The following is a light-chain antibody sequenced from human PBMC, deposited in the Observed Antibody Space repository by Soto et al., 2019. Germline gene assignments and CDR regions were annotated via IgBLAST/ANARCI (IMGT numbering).Light chain of an antibody. CDR1: NSDVGRYNS. CDR2: DVN. V-gene: IGLV2-11*01. J-gene: IGLJ1*01. CDR3: CSYAGTYTWV. Sequence: QSVLTQPRSVSGSPGQSVTISCTGSNSDVGRYNSVSWYQQHPGKAPKLMISDVNERPSGVPDRFSGFKSGNTASLTISGLQAEDEADYYCCSYAGTYTWVFGTGTKLTVL.